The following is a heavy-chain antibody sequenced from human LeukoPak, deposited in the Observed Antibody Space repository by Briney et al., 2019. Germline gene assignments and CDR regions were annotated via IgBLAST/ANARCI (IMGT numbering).Heavy chain of an antibody. CDR1: GGTFSSYA. J-gene: IGHJ5*02. CDR3: ARQRWVDCSSTSCSREYNWFDP. Sequence: SVKVSRKASGGTFSSYAISWVRQAPGQGLEWMGGIIPIFGTANYAQKFQGRVTITTDESTSTAYMELSSLRSEDTAVYYCARQRWVDCSSTSCSREYNWFDPWGQGTLVTVSS. V-gene: IGHV1-69*05. D-gene: IGHD2-2*01. CDR2: IIPIFGTA.